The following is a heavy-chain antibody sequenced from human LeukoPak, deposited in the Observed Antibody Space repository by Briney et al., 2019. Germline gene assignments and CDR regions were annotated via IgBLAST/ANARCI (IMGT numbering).Heavy chain of an antibody. CDR1: GYTFTSYA. V-gene: IGHV7-4-1*02. CDR2: INTNTGNP. CDR3: ARDLTIFGVVTLGFDI. Sequence: GASVKVSCKASGYTFTSYAMNWVRQAPGQGLEWMGWINTNTGNPTYAQGFTGRFVFSLDTSVSTAYLQISSLKAEDTAVYYCARDLTIFGVVTLGFDIWGQGTMVTVSS. D-gene: IGHD3-3*01. J-gene: IGHJ3*02.